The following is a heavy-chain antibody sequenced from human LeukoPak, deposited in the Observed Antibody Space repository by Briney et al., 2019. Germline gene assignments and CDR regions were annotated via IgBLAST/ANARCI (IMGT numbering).Heavy chain of an antibody. CDR3: ARWKGELSSYDY. CDR2: IYSGGSI. V-gene: IGHV3-66*02. D-gene: IGHD3-16*02. Sequence: GGSLRLSCAASGFTVSSNYMSWVRQAPGKGLEWVSVIYSGGSIYYADSVKGRFTISRDNSKNTLYLQMNSLRAEDTAVYYCARWKGELSSYDYWGQGTLVTVSS. CDR1: GFTVSSNY. J-gene: IGHJ4*02.